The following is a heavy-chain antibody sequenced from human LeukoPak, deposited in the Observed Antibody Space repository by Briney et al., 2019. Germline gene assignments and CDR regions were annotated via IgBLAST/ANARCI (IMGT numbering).Heavy chain of an antibody. V-gene: IGHV1-18*04. D-gene: IGHD3-3*02. J-gene: IGHJ4*02. Sequence: GASVKVSCKASGYTFTSYSTNWVRQAPGQGLEWMGWISAYSGNTNYAQRLQGRVTMTTDTSTNTAYMELRRLRFDDTAVYYCARDSTLDYWGQGTLVTVSS. CDR1: GYTFTSYS. CDR2: ISAYSGNT. CDR3: ARDSTLDY.